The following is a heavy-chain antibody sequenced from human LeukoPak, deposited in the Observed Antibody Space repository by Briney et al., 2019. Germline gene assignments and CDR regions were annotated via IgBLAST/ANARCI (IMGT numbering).Heavy chain of an antibody. CDR3: XXXXXXEVVVITYAFDI. D-gene: IGHD3-22*01. CDR1: GFTFSSYA. V-gene: IGHV3-64*01. Sequence: GGSLRLSCAASGFTFSSYAMHWVRQAPGKGLEYVSAISSNGGSTYYANSVKGRFTISRDNSKNTLYLQMGSLRAEDMAVYYXXXXXXXEVVVITYAFDIWGQGTMVTVSS. J-gene: IGHJ3*02. CDR2: ISSNGGST.